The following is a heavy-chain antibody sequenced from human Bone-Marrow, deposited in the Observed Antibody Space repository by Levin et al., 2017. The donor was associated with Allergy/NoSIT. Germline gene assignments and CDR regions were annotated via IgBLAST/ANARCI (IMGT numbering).Heavy chain of an antibody. D-gene: IGHD3-16*02. J-gene: IGHJ4*02. Sequence: LSLPCAASGLSFRSYWMTWVRQAPGKGLEWVATIKHDGSERYYVDSVKGRFTISRDNAKNSLYLQMNSLRVEDTAVYYCAKETLGGYDYVWGSYRYTDYWGQGTLITV. CDR2: IKHDGSER. CDR1: GLSFRSYW. CDR3: AKETLGGYDYVWGSYRYTDY. V-gene: IGHV3-7*01.